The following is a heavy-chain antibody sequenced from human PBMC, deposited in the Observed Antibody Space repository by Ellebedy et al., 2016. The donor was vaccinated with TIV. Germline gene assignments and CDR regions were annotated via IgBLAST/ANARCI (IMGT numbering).Heavy chain of an antibody. CDR2: IWYDGSNK. V-gene: IGHV3-33*08. CDR1: GFTFSRYG. J-gene: IGHJ4*02. Sequence: GESLKISCAASGFTFSRYGMHWVRQAPGKGLEWVAVIWYDGSNKYYADSVKGRFTISRDNSKNTLYLQMNSLRAEDTAVYYCARDHGYDSSGYSDYWGQGTLVTVSS. D-gene: IGHD3-22*01. CDR3: ARDHGYDSSGYSDY.